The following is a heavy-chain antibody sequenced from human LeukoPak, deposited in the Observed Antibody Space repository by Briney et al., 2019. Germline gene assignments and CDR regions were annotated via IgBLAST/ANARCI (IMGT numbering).Heavy chain of an antibody. CDR2: ISGSGGST. CDR1: GFTFSSYA. D-gene: IGHD2-15*01. Sequence: GVSLRLSCAASGFTFSSYAMSWVRQAPGKGLQWVSGISGSGGSTYFADSVKGRFTISRDKSKDTLYLQMNSLRAEDTAVYYCAKAQLACASCGGTFDYWGQGTLVTVPS. V-gene: IGHV3-23*01. CDR3: AKAQLACASCGGTFDY. J-gene: IGHJ4*02.